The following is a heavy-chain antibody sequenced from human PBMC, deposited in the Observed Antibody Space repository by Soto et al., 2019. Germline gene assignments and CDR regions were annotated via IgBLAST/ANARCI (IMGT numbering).Heavy chain of an antibody. D-gene: IGHD1-7*01. V-gene: IGHV4-61*01. J-gene: IGHJ4*02. Sequence: SDTLSLTCTVSGDSVGSRTSYWSWIRQPPGKGLEWIGYVANSGTTNYNPSLKGRVTLSLDTSNNQFSLKLASVTAADTAVYYCAMAGNYRYFDSWGQGGLVTVSS. CDR1: GDSVGSRTSY. CDR2: VANSGTT. CDR3: AMAGNYRYFDS.